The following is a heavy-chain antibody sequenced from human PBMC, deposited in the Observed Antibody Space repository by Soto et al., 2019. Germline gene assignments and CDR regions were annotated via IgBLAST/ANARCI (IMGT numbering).Heavy chain of an antibody. CDR3: ARGEITFGGVIVSPDAFDI. J-gene: IGHJ3*02. CDR2: MNPNSGNT. V-gene: IGHV1-8*01. CDR1: GYTFTSYD. Sequence: ASVKVSCKASGYTFTSYDINWVRQATGQGLEWMGWMNPNSGNTGYAQKFQGRVTMTRNTSISTAYMELSSLRSEDTAVYYCARGEITFGGVIVSPDAFDIWGQGTMVTVSS. D-gene: IGHD3-16*02.